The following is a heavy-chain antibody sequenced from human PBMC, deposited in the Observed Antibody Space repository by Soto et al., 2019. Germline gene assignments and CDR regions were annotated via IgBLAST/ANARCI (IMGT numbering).Heavy chain of an antibody. CDR2: INPNSGGT. CDR3: ARVGRIGAAGHFDY. Sequence: QVQLVQSGAEVKKPGASVKVSCKASGYTFTGYYMHWVRQAPGQGLEWMGWINPNSGGTNYAQKFQGWVTMTTETASSTADMEVRRRRSDDKAVYYCARVGRIGAAGHFDYWGQGTLVTVSS. J-gene: IGHJ4*02. CDR1: GYTFTGYY. D-gene: IGHD6-13*01. V-gene: IGHV1-2*04.